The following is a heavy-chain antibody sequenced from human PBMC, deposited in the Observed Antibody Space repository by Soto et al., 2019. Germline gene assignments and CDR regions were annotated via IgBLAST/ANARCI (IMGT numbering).Heavy chain of an antibody. J-gene: IGHJ3*02. CDR2: IYSGDST. D-gene: IGHD2-15*01. CDR1: GFTVSSNY. V-gene: IGHV3-53*04. Sequence: GGSLRLSCAASGFTVSSNYMNWVRQAPGKGLEWVSVIYSGDSTYYADSVKGRFTISRHNSRNTLYLQMDSLRPEDSAVYYCARGGYCSGGSCYPNDPFDISGQGTMVTGSS. CDR3: ARGGYCSGGSCYPNDPFDI.